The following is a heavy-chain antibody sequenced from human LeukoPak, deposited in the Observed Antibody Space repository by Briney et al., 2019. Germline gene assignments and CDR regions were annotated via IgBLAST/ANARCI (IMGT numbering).Heavy chain of an antibody. V-gene: IGHV3-21*01. Sequence: GGSLRLSCAASAFTFSSYSMNWVRQAPGKGLEWVSSISSRSSYIYYADSVKGRFTISRDNAKNSLHLQMNSLRAEDTAVYYCARDFLWGDFRSGYPGPIFDYWGQGTLVTVSS. CDR3: ARDFLWGDFRSGYPGPIFDY. CDR2: ISSRSSYI. D-gene: IGHD3-3*01. J-gene: IGHJ4*02. CDR1: AFTFSSYS.